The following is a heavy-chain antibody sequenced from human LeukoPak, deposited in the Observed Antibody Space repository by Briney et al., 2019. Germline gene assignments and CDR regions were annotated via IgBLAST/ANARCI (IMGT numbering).Heavy chain of an antibody. CDR2: ISNSGSTK. CDR3: AAVIDD. J-gene: IGHJ4*02. Sequence: GGSLRLSCAASGFTFSSYEMNWIRQAPGKGLEWISYISNSGSTKYYADSVKGRFTISRDNAKNSVFLQMNSLRAEDTAVYYCAAVIDDWGQGTLVTVSS. CDR1: GFTFSSYE. V-gene: IGHV3-48*03.